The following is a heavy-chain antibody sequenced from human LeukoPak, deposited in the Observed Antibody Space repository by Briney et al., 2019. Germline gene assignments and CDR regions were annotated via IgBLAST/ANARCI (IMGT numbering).Heavy chain of an antibody. J-gene: IGHJ4*02. CDR2: IGPTGSDR. CDR1: GLTFSTSG. CDR3: ATETNGRHYDY. Sequence: GGSLRLSCTASGLTFSTSGFNWVRPAPGKGLEWVASIGPTGSDRYHADSIKGRFTISRDNANNFLYLQMNSLRAEDTAVYYCATETNGRHYDYWGQGTLLTVSS. V-gene: IGHV3-21*06. D-gene: IGHD1-14*01.